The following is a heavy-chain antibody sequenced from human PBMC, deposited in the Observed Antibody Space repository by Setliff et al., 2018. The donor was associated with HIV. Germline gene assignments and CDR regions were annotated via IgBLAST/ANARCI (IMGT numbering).Heavy chain of an antibody. J-gene: IGHJ4*02. CDR2: ITHSGST. D-gene: IGHD3-22*01. CDR3: ARGGGYDRSGYYPFDY. Sequence: ASETLSLTCAVYGGSLSSYHWSWIRQSPAKGMEWIGEITHSGSTNYNPSLKSRVTMSVDTSKNQFSLKLSSVPAADTAVYYCARGGGYDRSGYYPFDYWGQGTPVTVSS. V-gene: IGHV4-34*01. CDR1: GGSLSSYH.